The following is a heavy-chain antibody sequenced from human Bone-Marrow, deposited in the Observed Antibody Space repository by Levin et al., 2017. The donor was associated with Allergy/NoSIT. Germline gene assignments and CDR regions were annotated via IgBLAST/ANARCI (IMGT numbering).Heavy chain of an antibody. V-gene: IGHV4-59*11. Sequence: MTSETLSLTCTVSDASITSHFWSWIRQPPGKGLEWIGYVHYSGLTDYNLSLRNRVTMSVDTSQNQFSLELRSVTSADTAIYYCARDQYWGSWRYQGNWFDPWGQGTLVTVSS. D-gene: IGHD3-16*02. CDR2: VHYSGLT. J-gene: IGHJ5*02. CDR3: ARDQYWGSWRYQGNWFDP. CDR1: DASITSHF.